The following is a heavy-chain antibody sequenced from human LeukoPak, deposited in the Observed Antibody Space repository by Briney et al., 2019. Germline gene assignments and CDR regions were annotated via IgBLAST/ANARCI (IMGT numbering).Heavy chain of an antibody. CDR2: ISSSSSYI. V-gene: IGHV3-21*01. CDR3: ARDWGLLHDAFDI. J-gene: IGHJ3*02. Sequence: GGSLRLSCAAPGFTFSSYSMTWVRQAPGKGLEWVSSISSSSSYIYYADSVEGRFTISRDNAKNSLYLQMNSLRAEDTAVYYCARDWGLLHDAFDIWGQGTMVTVSS. CDR1: GFTFSSYS. D-gene: IGHD3-22*01.